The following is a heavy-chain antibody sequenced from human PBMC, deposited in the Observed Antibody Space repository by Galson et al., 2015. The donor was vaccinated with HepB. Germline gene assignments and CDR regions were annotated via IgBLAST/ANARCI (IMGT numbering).Heavy chain of an antibody. CDR2: IDWGDDK. Sequence: PALVKPTQTLTLTCTFSVFSLSTSGMRVSWIRQPPGKALEWLARIDWGDDKFYSTSLKTRLTISKDTSKKQVVLTMTNMDPVDTATYYCARMGPGRYFDYWGQGTLVTVSS. V-gene: IGHV2-70*04. CDR1: VFSLSTSGMR. J-gene: IGHJ4*02. CDR3: ARMGPGRYFDY.